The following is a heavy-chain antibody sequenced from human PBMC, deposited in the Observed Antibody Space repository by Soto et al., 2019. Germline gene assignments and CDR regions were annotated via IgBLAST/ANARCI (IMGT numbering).Heavy chain of an antibody. D-gene: IGHD6-19*01. CDR1: GGSFSGYY. V-gene: IGHV4-34*01. CDR2: INHSGST. CDR3: ARGRVAQWLGNYGMDV. J-gene: IGHJ6*02. Sequence: PSETLSLTRAVYGGSFSGYYWSWLSQPPGKGLEWMGEINHSGSTNYNPSLNSRVSIAVDTSKNQFSLKLSSVTAADTAVYYCARGRVAQWLGNYGMDVWGQGTTV.